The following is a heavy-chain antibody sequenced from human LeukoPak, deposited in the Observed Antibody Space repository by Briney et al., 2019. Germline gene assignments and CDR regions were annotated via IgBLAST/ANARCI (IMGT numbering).Heavy chain of an antibody. V-gene: IGHV1-2*02. J-gene: IGHJ4*02. CDR1: GYTFTGYY. CDR3: ARVARRTGLLDY. CDR2: INPNSGGT. Sequence: ASVKVSCKASGYTFTGYYMHWVRQAPGQGLEWMGWINPNSGGTNYAQKCQGRVTMTRDTSISTAYMELSRLRSDDTAVYYCARVARRTGLLDYWGQGTLVTVSS. D-gene: IGHD5-18*01.